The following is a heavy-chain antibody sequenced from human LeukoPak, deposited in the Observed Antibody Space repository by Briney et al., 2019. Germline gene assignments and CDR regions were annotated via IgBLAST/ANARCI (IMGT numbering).Heavy chain of an antibody. V-gene: IGHV3-33*06. CDR2: IWYDGSNK. CDR1: GFTFSIYG. J-gene: IGHJ4*02. CDR3: SKDERGYSYGLFDY. Sequence: PGRSLTLSCAASGFTFSIYGMHWVRQAPGKGLEWVAVIWYDGSNKYYAVSMKGRFTISRDNCKNTQYLQMNSVKAEDTAVYYCSKDERGYSYGLFDYWGQGSLVTDSS. D-gene: IGHD5-18*01.